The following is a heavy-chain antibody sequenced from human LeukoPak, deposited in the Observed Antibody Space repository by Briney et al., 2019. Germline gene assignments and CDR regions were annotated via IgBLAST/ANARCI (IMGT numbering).Heavy chain of an antibody. CDR1: GFTFSSYE. V-gene: IGHV3-48*03. D-gene: IGHD1-26*01. Sequence: GGSLRLSCAASGFTFSSYEMNWVRQAPGKGLEWVSYISSGRTIYYADSVKGRLPISREHAKNSLYLQMNSLRAEDTAVYYCAREDGSQLDYWGRGTLVTVSS. CDR2: ISSGRTI. CDR3: AREDGSQLDY. J-gene: IGHJ4*02.